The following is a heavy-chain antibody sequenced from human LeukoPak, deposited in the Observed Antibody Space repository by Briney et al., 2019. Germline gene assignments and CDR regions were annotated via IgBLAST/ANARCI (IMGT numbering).Heavy chain of an antibody. CDR3: ARAIAAAALDY. V-gene: IGHV3-53*01. CDR1: GFTVSSNY. J-gene: IGHJ4*02. Sequence: PGGSLRLSCAASGFTVSSNYMSWVRQAPGKGLEWASVIYSGGSTYYADSVKGRFTISRDNSKNTLYLQMNSLRAEDTAVYYCARAIAAAALDYWGQGTLVTVSS. CDR2: IYSGGST. D-gene: IGHD6-13*01.